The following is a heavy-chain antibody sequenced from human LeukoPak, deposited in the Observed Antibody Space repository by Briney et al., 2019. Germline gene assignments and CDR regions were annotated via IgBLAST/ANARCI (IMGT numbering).Heavy chain of an antibody. CDR3: ATGERLVPAAMWFDY. J-gene: IGHJ4*02. Sequence: ASVKVSCKASGYTFTDYYMHWVRQAPGQGLEWMGWINPKSGGRSYAQRFQGRVTMTRDTSISTAYMELSRLRSDDTAVYYCATGERLVPAAMWFDYWGQGTLVTVSS. D-gene: IGHD2-2*01. CDR1: GYTFTDYY. CDR2: INPKSGGR. V-gene: IGHV1-2*02.